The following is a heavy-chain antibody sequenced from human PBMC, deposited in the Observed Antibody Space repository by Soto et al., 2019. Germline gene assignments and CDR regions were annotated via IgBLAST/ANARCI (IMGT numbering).Heavy chain of an antibody. D-gene: IGHD3-16*01. Sequence: GGSLRLSCAASGFTFSNAWMSWVRQAPGKGLEWVGRIKSKTDGGTTDYAAPVKGRFTISRDDSKNTLYLQMNSLKTEDTAVYYCTTGWFEGYDYIWGSFATPGVLAFDIWGQGTMVTVSS. J-gene: IGHJ3*02. CDR1: GFTFSNAW. V-gene: IGHV3-15*01. CDR3: TTGWFEGYDYIWGSFATPGVLAFDI. CDR2: IKSKTDGGTT.